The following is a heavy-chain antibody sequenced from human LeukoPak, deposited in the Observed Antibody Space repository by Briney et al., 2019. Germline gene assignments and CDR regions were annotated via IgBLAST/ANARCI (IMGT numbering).Heavy chain of an antibody. J-gene: IGHJ6*03. V-gene: IGHV1-69*05. Sequence: ASVKVSCKASRGTFSSYAISRVLQAPGQGLEWRVGILSIFGTANYTQKFQRRVTITTDASTRTAYMELRSLRSEDTAVYYCARVKYPCAARPYYYYYMVVWGKGATVTVSS. D-gene: IGHD6-6*01. CDR1: RGTFSSYA. CDR3: ARVKYPCAARPYYYYYMVV. CDR2: ILSIFGTA.